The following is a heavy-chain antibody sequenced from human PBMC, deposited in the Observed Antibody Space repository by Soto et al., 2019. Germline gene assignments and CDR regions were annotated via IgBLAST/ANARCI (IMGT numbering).Heavy chain of an antibody. J-gene: IGHJ6*03. D-gene: IGHD3-16*01. CDR3: ARHPITEGGGYYYYMDV. CDR2: IYYSGST. Sequence: SETLSLTCTVSGGSISSYYWSWIRQPPGKGLEWIGYIYYSGSTNYNPSLKSRVTISVDTSKNQFSLKLSSVTAADTAVYYCARHPITEGGGYYYYMDVWGKGTTVTVSS. CDR1: GGSISSYY. V-gene: IGHV4-59*08.